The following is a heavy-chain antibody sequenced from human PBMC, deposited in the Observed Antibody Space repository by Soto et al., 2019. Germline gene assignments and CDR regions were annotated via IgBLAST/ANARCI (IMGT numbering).Heavy chain of an antibody. CDR3: AKDPHGIVGVFDY. Sequence: EVQLLESGGGLVQPGGSLRLSCAASGFTFSSYAMSWVRQAPGKGLEWVSAISGSGGSTYYADSVKGRFTISRDNAKNARYLQMNSLRAEDTAVYYCAKDPHGIVGVFDYCGQGTLVTVSS. CDR2: ISGSGGST. J-gene: IGHJ4*02. D-gene: IGHD1-26*01. CDR1: GFTFSSYA. V-gene: IGHV3-23*01.